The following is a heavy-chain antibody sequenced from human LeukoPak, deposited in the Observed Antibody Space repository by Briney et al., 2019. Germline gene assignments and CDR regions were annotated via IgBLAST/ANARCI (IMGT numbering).Heavy chain of an antibody. Sequence: KPSETLSLTCAVYGVSFSGYYWSWIRQPPGKGLEWIGEINHSGSTNYNPSLKSRVTISVDTSKNQFSLKLSSVTAADTAVYYCARHRYYYDSSGYCFDYWGQGTLVTVSS. CDR1: GVSFSGYY. CDR3: ARHRYYYDSSGYCFDY. J-gene: IGHJ4*02. V-gene: IGHV4-34*01. D-gene: IGHD3-22*01. CDR2: INHSGST.